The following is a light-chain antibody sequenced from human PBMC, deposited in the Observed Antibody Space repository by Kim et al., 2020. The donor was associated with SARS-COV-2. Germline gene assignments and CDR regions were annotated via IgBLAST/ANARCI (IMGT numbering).Light chain of an antibody. Sequence: VSPGQTASIACSGDKLGDKYACWYQQKPGQSPVLVIYQDSKRPSGIPERFSGSNSGNTATLTISGTQAMDEADYYCQAWDSSTTWVFGGGTQLTVL. V-gene: IGLV3-1*01. CDR3: QAWDSSTTWV. CDR1: KLGDKY. CDR2: QDS. J-gene: IGLJ3*02.